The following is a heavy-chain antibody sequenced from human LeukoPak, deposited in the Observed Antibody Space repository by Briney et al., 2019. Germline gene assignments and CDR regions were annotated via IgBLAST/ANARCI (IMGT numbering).Heavy chain of an antibody. CDR1: GGSFSGYY. D-gene: IGHD4-17*01. Sequence: PSETLSLTCAVYGGSFSGYYWSWIRQPPGKGLEWIGEINHSGSTNYNPSLKSRVTISVDTSKNQFSLKLSSVTAADTAVYYCARRLRPSRYGDYFVWFDPWGQGTLVTVSS. J-gene: IGHJ5*02. V-gene: IGHV4-34*01. CDR2: INHSGST. CDR3: ARRLRPSRYGDYFVWFDP.